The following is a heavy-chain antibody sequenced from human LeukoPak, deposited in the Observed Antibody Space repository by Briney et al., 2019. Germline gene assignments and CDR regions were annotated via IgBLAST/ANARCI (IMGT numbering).Heavy chain of an antibody. CDR1: GGSISSRGYL. V-gene: IGHV4-31*03. CDR3: ARGSEIFDH. Sequence: PSETLSLTCNVSGGSISSRGYLWSWIRQHPGTGLEWIGYIHNTGNTHYNPSLKSRLTISRDTSKNQFSLKLSSVTAADTAVYYCARGSEIFDHWGQGTLVTVSS. CDR2: IHNTGNT. D-gene: IGHD5-24*01. J-gene: IGHJ4*02.